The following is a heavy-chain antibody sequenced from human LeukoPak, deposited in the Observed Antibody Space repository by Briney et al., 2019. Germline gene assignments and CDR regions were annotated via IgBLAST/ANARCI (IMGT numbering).Heavy chain of an antibody. CDR2: IYYSGST. V-gene: IGHV4-39*01. CDR3: ARQKGGSGPNDAFDI. J-gene: IGHJ3*02. CDR1: GGSISSSTYF. Sequence: SETLSLTCTVSGGSISSSTYFWGWIRQPPGKGLEWIGGIYYSGSTYYNPSLKSRVTISVDTSNNQFSLKLSSVTATDTAVYYCARQKGGSGPNDAFDIWGQGTMVTASS. D-gene: IGHD3-16*01.